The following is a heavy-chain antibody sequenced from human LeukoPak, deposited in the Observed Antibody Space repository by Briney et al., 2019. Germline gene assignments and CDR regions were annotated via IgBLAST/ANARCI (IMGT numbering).Heavy chain of an antibody. D-gene: IGHD5-18*01. CDR3: ARDLPDWDTAMGSDY. V-gene: IGHV1-2*02. Sequence: ASVKVSCKASGYTFTGYYMHWVRQAPGQGLEWMGWINPNSGGTNYAQKFQGRVTMTRDTSISTAYMELSRLRSDDTAVYYCARDLPDWDTAMGSDYWGQGTLVTVSS. J-gene: IGHJ4*02. CDR2: INPNSGGT. CDR1: GYTFTGYY.